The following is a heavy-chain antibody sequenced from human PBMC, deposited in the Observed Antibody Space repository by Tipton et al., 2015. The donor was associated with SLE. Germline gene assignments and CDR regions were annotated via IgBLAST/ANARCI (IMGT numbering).Heavy chain of an antibody. J-gene: IGHJ5*02. CDR3: ARGAAGWGNNWFDP. CDR1: VGSFSGYY. V-gene: IGHV4-34*01. Sequence: TLSLTCAVYVGSFSGYYWSWIRQPPGKGLEWIGELNHSGSTNYNPSLKSRVTISVDTSKNQFSLKLSSVTAADTAVYYCARGAAGWGNNWFDPWGQGTLVTVSS. D-gene: IGHD6-13*01. CDR2: LNHSGST.